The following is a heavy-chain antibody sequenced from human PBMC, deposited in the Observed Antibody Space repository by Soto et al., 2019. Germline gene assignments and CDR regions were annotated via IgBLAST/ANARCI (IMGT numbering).Heavy chain of an antibody. J-gene: IGHJ5*02. V-gene: IGHV1-3*01. CDR2: INAGNGNT. Sequence: VSVKGSCKAAGYTLTSYAMHWGRQAPGKRLEWMGWINAGNGNTKYSQKFQGRVTITRDTSASTAYMELSSLRSEDTAVYYCARGGYCISTSCYGVWFDPWGQGTLVTVSS. CDR3: ARGGYCISTSCYGVWFDP. CDR1: GYTLTSYA. D-gene: IGHD2-2*01.